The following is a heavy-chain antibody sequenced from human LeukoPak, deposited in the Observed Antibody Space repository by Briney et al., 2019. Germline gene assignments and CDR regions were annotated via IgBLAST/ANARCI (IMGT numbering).Heavy chain of an antibody. J-gene: IGHJ6*02. CDR1: GGTFSSYA. V-gene: IGHV1-69*04. D-gene: IGHD2-2*01. CDR2: IIPILGIA. CDR3: STTRSIVVVPAASGISMDV. Sequence: SVKVSCKASGGTFSSYAISWVRQAPGQGLEWMGRIIPILGIANYAQKFQGRVTITADKSTSTAYMELSSLRFEDTAVYYCSTTRSIVVVPAASGISMDVWGQGTTVTVSS.